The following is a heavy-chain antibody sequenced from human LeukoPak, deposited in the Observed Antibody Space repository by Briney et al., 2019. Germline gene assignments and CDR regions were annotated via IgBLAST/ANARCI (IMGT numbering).Heavy chain of an antibody. CDR2: IYYSGNT. D-gene: IGHD3-22*01. V-gene: IGHV4-39*01. J-gene: IGHJ4*02. CDR1: GGSISISTYF. CDR3: ARVYYDSSGPLDY. Sequence: NPSETLSLTCTVSGGSISISTYFWGWIRQPPGKGLEWIGSIYYSGNTYYNPSLKSRVTISVDTSKNQFSLKLSSVTAADTAVYYCARVYYDSSGPLDYWGKGTLVTVSA.